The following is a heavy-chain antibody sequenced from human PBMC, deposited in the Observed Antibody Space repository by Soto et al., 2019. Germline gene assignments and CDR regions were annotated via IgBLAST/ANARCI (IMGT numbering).Heavy chain of an antibody. D-gene: IGHD3-10*01. J-gene: IGHJ6*02. CDR3: ARAEDDGSGSLNHYYYYGLDG. CDR1: WASRRKSCNY. V-gene: IGHV4-31*02. CDR2: IYYSGST. Sequence: QSHRRRAAWASRRKSCNYRGRVPCPLATGLEVIGYIYYSGSTYYNPSLKSRVTISVDTSKNQFSLKLSSVTAADTAVYYCARAEDDGSGSLNHYYYYGLDGWGQGTTFTFS.